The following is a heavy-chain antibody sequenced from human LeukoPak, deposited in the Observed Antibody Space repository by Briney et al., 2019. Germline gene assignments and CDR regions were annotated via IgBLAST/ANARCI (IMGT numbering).Heavy chain of an antibody. CDR1: GFTFIDYY. V-gene: IGHV3-11*04. J-gene: IGHJ4*02. CDR3: ARVSGSSLTHYFDY. D-gene: IGHD1-26*01. CDR2: INSRGTTI. Sequence: GGSLRLSCAASGFTFIDYYMSWIRQAPGKGLEGVSYINSRGTTIHYADSVKGRFTISRDNARNSLHLQMTSLKLEDTAVYYCARVSGSSLTHYFDYWGQGALVTVSS.